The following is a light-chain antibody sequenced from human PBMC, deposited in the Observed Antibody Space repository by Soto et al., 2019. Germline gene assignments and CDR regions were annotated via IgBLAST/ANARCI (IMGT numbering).Light chain of an antibody. CDR3: QQYESYSPWT. V-gene: IGKV1-5*01. CDR2: DAS. CDR1: RSISGW. J-gene: IGKJ1*01. Sequence: PSTLSASAGDRVTITCRASRSISGWLAWYQQKPGKAPKLLIYDASSLESGVPSRFSGSRSGTEFTLTISSLQPDDFATYYCQQYESYSPWTFGQGTKV.